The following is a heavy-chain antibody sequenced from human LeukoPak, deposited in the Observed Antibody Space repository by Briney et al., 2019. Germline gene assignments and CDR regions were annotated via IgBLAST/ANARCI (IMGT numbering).Heavy chain of an antibody. J-gene: IGHJ4*02. D-gene: IGHD3-10*01. Sequence: GGSLRLSCAASGFTFSSYWMSWVRQAPGKGLEWVANIKQDGSEKYYVDSVKGRFTISRDNSKNTLYLQMNSLRAEDTAVYYCAKDHRGSGSLITYYFDYWGQGTLVTVSS. CDR3: AKDHRGSGSLITYYFDY. V-gene: IGHV3-7*03. CDR2: IKQDGSEK. CDR1: GFTFSSYW.